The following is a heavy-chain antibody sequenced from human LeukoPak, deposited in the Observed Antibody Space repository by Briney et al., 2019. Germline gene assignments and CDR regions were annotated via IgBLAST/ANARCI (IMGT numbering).Heavy chain of an antibody. D-gene: IGHD5-18*01. CDR1: GGSISSGDYY. CDR2: IYYSGST. CDR3: ASTYTAMVIDY. V-gene: IGHV4-30-4*01. Sequence: PSETLSLTCTVSGGSISSGDYYWSWIRQPPGQGLEWIGYIYYSGSTYYNPSLKSRVTISVDTSKNQFSLKLSSVTAADTAVYYCASTYTAMVIDYWGQGTLVTVSS. J-gene: IGHJ4*02.